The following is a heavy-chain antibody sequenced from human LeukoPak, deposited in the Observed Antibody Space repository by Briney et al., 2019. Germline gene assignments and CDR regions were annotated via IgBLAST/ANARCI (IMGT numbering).Heavy chain of an antibody. CDR3: AKAGERQENYFDY. CDR1: GFTVSSNY. Sequence: GGSLRLSCAASGFTVSSNYMSWVRQAPGKGLEWVAFIRYDGSNKYYADSVKGRFTISRDNSKNTLYLQMSSLRAEDTAVYYCAKAGERQENYFDYWGQGTLVTVSS. J-gene: IGHJ4*02. D-gene: IGHD7-27*01. CDR2: IRYDGSNK. V-gene: IGHV3-30*02.